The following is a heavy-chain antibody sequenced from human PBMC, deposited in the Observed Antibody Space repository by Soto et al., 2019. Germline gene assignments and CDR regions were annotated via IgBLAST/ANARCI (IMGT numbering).Heavy chain of an antibody. CDR2: ISGSGGST. CDR3: AKKVRRELSSGYYETYYYGMDV. D-gene: IGHD3-22*01. J-gene: IGHJ6*02. V-gene: IGHV3-23*01. CDR1: GFTFSSYA. Sequence: GGSLRLSCAASGFTFSSYAMSWVRQAPGKGLEWVSAISGSGGSTYYADSVKGRFTISRDNSKNTLYLQMNSLRAEDTAVYYCAKKVRRELSSGYYETYYYGMDVWGQGTTVTVSS.